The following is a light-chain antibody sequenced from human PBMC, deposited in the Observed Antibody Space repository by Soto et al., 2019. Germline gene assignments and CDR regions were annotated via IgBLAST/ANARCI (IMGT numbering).Light chain of an antibody. Sequence: EIVLTQSPATLSLSPGERATLSCRASQSVGSYLAWYQQKPGQAPRLLIYGASNRATGIPARFSGSGSGTDFTLTISSLQPDDFATYYCQQYNSSFGQGTKVEIK. J-gene: IGKJ2*01. CDR1: QSVGSY. CDR3: QQYNSS. CDR2: GAS. V-gene: IGKV3-11*01.